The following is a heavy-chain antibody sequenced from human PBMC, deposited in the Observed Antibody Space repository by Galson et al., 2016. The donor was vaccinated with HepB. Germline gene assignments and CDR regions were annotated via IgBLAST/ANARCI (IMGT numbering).Heavy chain of an antibody. CDR1: GFTFSTYT. CDR3: AREPYDFWRGYYMNRIGYYYGMDV. CDR2: ISFDGRNK. Sequence: SLRLSCAASGFTFSTYTLHWVRQAPGKGLEWVAVISFDGRNKYYGDSVKCRFTISRDNSKNTLYLQMNSLRGGDTAVYYCAREPYDFWRGYYMNRIGYYYGMDVWGQGTTVTVSS. V-gene: IGHV3-30*04. D-gene: IGHD3-3*01. J-gene: IGHJ6*02.